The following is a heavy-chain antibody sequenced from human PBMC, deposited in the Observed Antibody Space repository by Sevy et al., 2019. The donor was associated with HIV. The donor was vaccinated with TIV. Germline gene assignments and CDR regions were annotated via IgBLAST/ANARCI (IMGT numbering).Heavy chain of an antibody. CDR1: GFTFSSYS. J-gene: IGHJ4*02. CDR3: ARETYYYDSSGYYYGTKGAFDY. Sequence: GGSLRLSCAASGFTFSSYSMNGVRQAPGKGLEGVAVISYDGSNKYYADSVKGRFTISRDNSKNTLYMQMNSLRAEDTAVYYCARETYYYDSSGYYYGTKGAFDYWGQGTLVTVSS. CDR2: ISYDGSNK. D-gene: IGHD3-22*01. V-gene: IGHV3-30*03.